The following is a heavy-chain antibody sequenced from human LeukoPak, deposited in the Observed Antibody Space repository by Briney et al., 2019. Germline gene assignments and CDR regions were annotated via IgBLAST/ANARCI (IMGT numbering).Heavy chain of an antibody. CDR3: ARDLVVVPAAYYYYYGMDV. V-gene: IGHV4-4*07. Sequence: SETLSLTCTVSGGSISSYYRSWIRQPAGKGLEWIGRIYTSGSTNYNPSLKSRVTMSVDTSKNQFSLKLSSVTAADTAVYYCARDLVVVPAAYYYYYGMDVWGQGTTVTVSS. CDR1: GGSISSYY. J-gene: IGHJ6*02. CDR2: IYTSGST. D-gene: IGHD2-2*01.